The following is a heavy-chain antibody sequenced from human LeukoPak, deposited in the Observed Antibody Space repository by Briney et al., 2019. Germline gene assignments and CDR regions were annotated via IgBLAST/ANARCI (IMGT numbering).Heavy chain of an antibody. V-gene: IGHV3-21*01. CDR3: AREDGCFGGGSCYPFDY. CDR1: GFTFSSYG. CDR2: ISSGSRDI. Sequence: GGSLRLSCAASGFTFSSYGMTWVRQAPGKGLEWVLSISSGSRDIYYADSLKGRFTISRDNAKNSLYLQMNSLRADDTAVYYCAREDGCFGGGSCYPFDYWGQGTLVTVSS. J-gene: IGHJ4*02. D-gene: IGHD2-15*01.